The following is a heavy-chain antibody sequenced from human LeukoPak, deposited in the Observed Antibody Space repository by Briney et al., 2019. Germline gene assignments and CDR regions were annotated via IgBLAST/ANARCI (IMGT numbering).Heavy chain of an antibody. CDR2: ISGNNGNT. CDR1: GYTFTTYG. J-gene: IGHJ4*02. V-gene: IGHV1-18*01. Sequence: ASVKVSCKASGYTFTTYGISWVRQAPGQGLEWMGWISGNNGNTNNARKVQGRVTMTTDTSTSTAYMELRSLRSDDTAVYYCARDAHQSGSYNFDYWGQGTPVTVSS. CDR3: ARDAHQSGSYNFDY. D-gene: IGHD1-26*01.